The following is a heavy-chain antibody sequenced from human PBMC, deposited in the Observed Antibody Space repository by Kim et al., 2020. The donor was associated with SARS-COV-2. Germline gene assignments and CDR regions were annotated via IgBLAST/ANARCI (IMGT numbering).Heavy chain of an antibody. D-gene: IGHD6-13*01. V-gene: IGHV1-46*01. Sequence: YAQKFQGRVTMTRDTSTSTVYMELSSLRSEDTAVYYCARGRAAASDGFDIWGQGTMVTVSS. CDR3: ARGRAAASDGFDI. J-gene: IGHJ3*02.